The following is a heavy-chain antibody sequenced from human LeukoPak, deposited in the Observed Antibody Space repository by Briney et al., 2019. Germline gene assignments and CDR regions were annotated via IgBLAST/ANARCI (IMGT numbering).Heavy chain of an antibody. Sequence: GGSLRLSCAASRFTFSGSAMHWVRQAPGKGLEWVSYISSSSSTIYYADSVKGRFTISRDNAKNSLYLQMNSLRDEDTAVYYCARGGTMIVAYPSDYWGQGTLVTVSS. CDR2: ISSSSSTI. D-gene: IGHD3-22*01. V-gene: IGHV3-48*02. CDR1: RFTFSGSA. CDR3: ARGGTMIVAYPSDY. J-gene: IGHJ4*02.